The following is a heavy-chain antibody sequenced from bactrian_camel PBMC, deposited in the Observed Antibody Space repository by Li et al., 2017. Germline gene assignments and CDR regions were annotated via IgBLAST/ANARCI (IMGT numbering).Heavy chain of an antibody. D-gene: IGHD1*01. CDR3: VKGENRWEAEFHF. V-gene: IGHV3S31*01. CDR1: GFAFSSYA. Sequence: VQLVESGGGLVQPGGSLRLSCAAPGFAFSSYAMSWARQAPGKGLEWVSTINSGGGRTYYADSVKGRFTISRDNAKNTLYLQMNSLKTEDTALYYCVKGENRWEAEFHFYGQGTQVTVS. CDR2: INSGGGRT. J-gene: IGHJ4*01.